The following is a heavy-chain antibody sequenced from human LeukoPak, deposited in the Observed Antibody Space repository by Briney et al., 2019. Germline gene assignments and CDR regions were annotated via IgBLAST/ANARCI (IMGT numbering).Heavy chain of an antibody. V-gene: IGHV3-23*01. CDR2: INSSGGRT. Sequence: PGGSLRLSCTTSGFTFSSSAMSWVRQAPGKGLEWVSDINSSGGRTYYADSVKGRFTISRDNAKNSLYLQMNSLRAEDTAVYYCARDHIPAAMPALFEEIGIFDYWGQGTLVTVSS. CDR3: ARDHIPAAMPALFEEIGIFDY. CDR1: GFTFSSSA. J-gene: IGHJ4*02. D-gene: IGHD2-2*01.